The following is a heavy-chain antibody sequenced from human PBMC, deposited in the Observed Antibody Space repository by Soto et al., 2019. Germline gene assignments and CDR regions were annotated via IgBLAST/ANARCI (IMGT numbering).Heavy chain of an antibody. CDR3: ATGGYYYGMDV. CDR2: ISGTGGTT. Sequence: EVQLLESGGGLVQPGGSLRLSCAASGFPFSSYAMSWVRQAPGKGLEGVSEISGTGGTTYNADSVKGRFTIARDKAKHTLSLQMNSLRADDTALYYCATGGYYYGMDVWGQGTTVTVSS. V-gene: IGHV3-23*01. J-gene: IGHJ6*02. CDR1: GFPFSSYA.